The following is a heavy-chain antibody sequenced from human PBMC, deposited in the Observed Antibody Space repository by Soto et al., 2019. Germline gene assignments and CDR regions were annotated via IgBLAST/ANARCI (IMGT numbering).Heavy chain of an antibody. V-gene: IGHV3-33*01. CDR2: IWYDGSNK. CDR1: GFTFSSYG. CDR3: ARDGGSTTVGGMDV. Sequence: QVQLVESGGGVVQPGRSLRLSCAASGFTFSSYGMHWVRQAPGKGLEWVAVIWYDGSNKYYADSVKGRFTISRDNSKNTLYPQMNSLRAEDTAVYYCARDGGSTTVGGMDVWGQGTTVTVSS. D-gene: IGHD1-1*01. J-gene: IGHJ6*02.